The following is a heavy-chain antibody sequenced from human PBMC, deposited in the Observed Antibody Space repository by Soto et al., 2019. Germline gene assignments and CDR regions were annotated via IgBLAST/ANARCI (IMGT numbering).Heavy chain of an antibody. J-gene: IGHJ6*02. CDR1: GFTFSSYS. CDR2: ISSSSSYI. V-gene: IGHV3-21*01. Sequence: EVQLVESGGGLVKPGGSLRLSCAASGFTFSSYSMNWVRQAPGKGLEWVSSISSSSSYIYYADSVKVRFTISRDNAKNSLYLQMNSLRAEDTAVYYCARDRSYGDYYYYGMDVWGQGTTVTVSS. D-gene: IGHD4-17*01. CDR3: ARDRSYGDYYYYGMDV.